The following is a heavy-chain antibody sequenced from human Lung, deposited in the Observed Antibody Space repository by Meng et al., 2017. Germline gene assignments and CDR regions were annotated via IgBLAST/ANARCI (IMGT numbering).Heavy chain of an antibody. J-gene: IGHJ4*02. CDR1: GYNFNDHY. CDR2: IDPSGSSA. CDR3: TRVAGMRENYFDY. D-gene: IGHD1-26*01. V-gene: IGHV1-46*02. Sequence: QVKLVQSGAEVRKPGASVKVSCKASGYNFNDHYVHWVRQAPGQGLEWMGVIDPSGSSASYVQKFQGRLTMTTDTSTSTVYMELSSLKSEDTAVYFCTRVAGMRENYFDYWGQGTLVTVSS.